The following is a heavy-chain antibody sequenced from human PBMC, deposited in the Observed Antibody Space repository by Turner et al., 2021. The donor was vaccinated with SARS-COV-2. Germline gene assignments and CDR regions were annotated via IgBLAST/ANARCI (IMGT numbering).Heavy chain of an antibody. V-gene: IGHV3-74*01. J-gene: IGHJ6*02. Sequence: EVQLVESGGGLVQPGGSLRLSCAASGFTFSSYWMHWLRQAPGEGLRWLSRIRTDGSTTNYADSVKGRFTSSRDNAKNTLYLQMNSLRAEDSAVYFCARGEKSEYYMDVWGPGTTVTVSS. CDR1: GFTFSSYW. CDR3: ARGEKSEYYMDV. CDR2: IRTDGSTT. D-gene: IGHD1-26*01.